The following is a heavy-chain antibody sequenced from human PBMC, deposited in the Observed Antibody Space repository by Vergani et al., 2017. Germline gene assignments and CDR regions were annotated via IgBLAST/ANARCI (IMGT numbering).Heavy chain of an antibody. CDR2: MNPNSGNT. D-gene: IGHD6-13*01. CDR1: GYTFTSYD. CDR3: ARVGGSSSWFWNYYYYMDV. Sequence: QVQLVQSGAEVKKPGASVKVSCKASGYTFTSYDINWVRQTTGQGLEWMGWMNPNSGNTGYAQKFQGRVTMTMNTSISTAYMELSSLRSEDTAVYYCARVGGSSSWFWNYYYYMDVWGKGTTVTVSS. V-gene: IGHV1-8*01. J-gene: IGHJ6*03.